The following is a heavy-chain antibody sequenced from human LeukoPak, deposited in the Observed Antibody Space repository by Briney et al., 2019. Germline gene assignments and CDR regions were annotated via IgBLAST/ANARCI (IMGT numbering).Heavy chain of an antibody. D-gene: IGHD2-2*02. CDR1: GFTFSSYA. CDR2: ISGSGGST. CDR3: AKNRIPTAITPDS. V-gene: IGHV3-23*01. Sequence: PGGSLRLSCAASGFTFSSYAMSWVRQAPGKGLEWVSAISGSGGSTYYADSVKGRFTISRDNSKNTVFLQMNSLRAEDTAVYHCAKNRIPTAITPDSWGQGTLVTVSS. J-gene: IGHJ5*01.